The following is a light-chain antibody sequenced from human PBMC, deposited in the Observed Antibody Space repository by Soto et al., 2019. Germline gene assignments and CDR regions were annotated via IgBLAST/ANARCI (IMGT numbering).Light chain of an antibody. CDR2: DAS. CDR3: QQFSSYPLT. V-gene: IGKV3-20*01. CDR1: QGVTTN. J-gene: IGKJ4*01. Sequence: EIVMTQSPATLSVSPGERATLSCRAGQGVTTNLAWYQQKPGQAPRLLIYDASSRATGIPDRFSGGGSGTDFTLTISRLEPEDFAVYYCQQFSSYPLTFGGGTKVDIK.